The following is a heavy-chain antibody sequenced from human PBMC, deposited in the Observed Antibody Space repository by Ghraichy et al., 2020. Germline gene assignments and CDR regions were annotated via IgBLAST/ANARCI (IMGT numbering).Heavy chain of an antibody. CDR3: TRGAGSF. CDR1: GGSISSGSYY. D-gene: IGHD6-19*01. J-gene: IGHJ4*02. V-gene: IGHV4-39*07. CDR2: IYYSGST. Sequence: SETLSLTCTVSGGSISSGSYYWGWIRQPPGKGLEWIGSIYYSGSTYYNPSLKSRVTISVDTSKNQFSLKLSSVTAADTAVYYCTRGAGSFWGQGTLVTVSS.